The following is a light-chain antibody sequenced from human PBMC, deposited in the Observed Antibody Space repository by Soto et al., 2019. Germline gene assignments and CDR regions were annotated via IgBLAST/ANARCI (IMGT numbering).Light chain of an antibody. V-gene: IGLV2-14*01. CDR3: GAWDSSLSTYV. CDR2: DVS. CDR1: SSDIGGYKY. J-gene: IGLJ1*01. Sequence: QSVLTQPASVSGSPGQSITISCTGTSSDIGGYKYVSWYQQHPGKAPKLMIYDVSNRPSGVSNRFSGSKSGNTATLSISGLQTGDEADYYCGAWDSSLSTYVFGTGTKVTVL.